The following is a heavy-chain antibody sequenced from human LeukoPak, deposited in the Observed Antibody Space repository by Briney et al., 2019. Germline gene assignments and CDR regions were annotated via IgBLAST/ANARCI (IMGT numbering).Heavy chain of an antibody. V-gene: IGHV3-23*01. CDR1: GFNFSIYA. CDR2: ITSSGTGT. D-gene: IGHD3-22*01. CDR3: AKDRPNYYDSSGHYYRRNGDY. J-gene: IGHJ4*02. Sequence: PGGSLRLSCAASGFNFSIYAMSWVRQAPGKGLEWVSSITSSGTGTFYADSVKGRFTISRDNSENTLYLQMNSLRAEDTAVYYCAKDRPNYYDSSGHYYRRNGDYWGQGTLVTVSS.